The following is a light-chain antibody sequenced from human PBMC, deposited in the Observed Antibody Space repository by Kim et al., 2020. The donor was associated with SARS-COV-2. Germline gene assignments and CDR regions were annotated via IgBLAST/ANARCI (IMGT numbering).Light chain of an antibody. J-gene: IGKJ2*01. CDR3: QQYQDWYT. V-gene: IGKV3-15*01. CDR2: DAS. Sequence: EIVMTQSPATLSVSPGERATLSCRASQSVKSNLAWYQQKPGRGPRLLIYDASTRGSGLPARFSGSGSGTEFTLTIDSLQSEDFAIYYCQQYQDWYTFGQGTKLEI. CDR1: QSVKSN.